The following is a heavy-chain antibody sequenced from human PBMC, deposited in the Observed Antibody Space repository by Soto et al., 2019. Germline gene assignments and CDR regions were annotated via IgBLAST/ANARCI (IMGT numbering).Heavy chain of an antibody. CDR2: IIPIFGTA. V-gene: IGHV1-69*13. D-gene: IGHD3-3*01. CDR1: GGTFSCYA. CDR3: ARFGLLLGYFDY. Sequence: ASVKVSCKASGGTFSCYAISWVRQAPGQGLEWMGGIIPIFGTANYAQKFQGRVTITADESTSTAYMELSSLRSEDTAVYYCARFGLLLGYFDYWGQGTLVTVSS. J-gene: IGHJ4*02.